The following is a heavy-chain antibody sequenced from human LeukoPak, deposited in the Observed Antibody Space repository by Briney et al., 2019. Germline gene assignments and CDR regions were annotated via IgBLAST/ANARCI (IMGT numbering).Heavy chain of an antibody. Sequence: PGGSLRLSCGASGFTFSSYGMSWVRQAPGKGLEWVSIISGSGSYTHYADSMKGRITISRDNSKNTVYLQMSSLRGEDTAVYYCAKGGSKYCGGDCYRLHWGQGTLVTVSS. CDR2: ISGSGSYT. CDR1: GFTFSSYG. V-gene: IGHV3-23*01. J-gene: IGHJ1*01. CDR3: AKGGSKYCGGDCYRLH. D-gene: IGHD2-21*02.